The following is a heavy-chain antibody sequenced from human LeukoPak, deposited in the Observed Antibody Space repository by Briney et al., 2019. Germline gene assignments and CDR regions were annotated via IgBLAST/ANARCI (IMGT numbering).Heavy chain of an antibody. D-gene: IGHD3-22*01. CDR2: INAGNGNT. CDR3: AREWDYDTSGYYYYY. CDR1: GYTFTSYA. V-gene: IGHV1-3*01. Sequence: ASVKVSCKASGYTFTSYAMHWVRQAPGQRLEWMGWINAGNGNTKYSQKFQGRVTITRDTSASTAYMELSSLRSEDTAVYYCAREWDYDTSGYYYYYWGQGTLVTVSS. J-gene: IGHJ4*02.